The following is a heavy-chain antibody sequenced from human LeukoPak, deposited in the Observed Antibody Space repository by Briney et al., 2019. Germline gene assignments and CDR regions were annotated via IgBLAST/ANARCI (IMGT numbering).Heavy chain of an antibody. CDR2: IFYSGST. V-gene: IGHV4-31*03. J-gene: IGHJ4*02. CDR1: GGSISSGGYY. CDR3: ARVVYDSSGYYSYFFDY. D-gene: IGHD3-22*01. Sequence: SQTLSLTCTVSGGSISSGGYYWSWIRQHPGKGLEWIGYIFYSGSTYYNLSLKSRVTISVDTSKNQFSLKLSSVTAADTAVYYCARVVYDSSGYYSYFFDYWGQGTLVTVSS.